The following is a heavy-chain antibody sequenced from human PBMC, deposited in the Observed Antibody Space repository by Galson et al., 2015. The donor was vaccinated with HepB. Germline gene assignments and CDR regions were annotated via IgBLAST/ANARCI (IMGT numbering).Heavy chain of an antibody. CDR2: IKQDGSDK. CDR3: ARSLGRRGVDPQPYYFDY. CDR1: GFTFSSYY. D-gene: IGHD3-10*01. Sequence: SLRLSCAASGFTFSSYYMGWVRQAPGKGLEWVANIKQDGSDKYYVDSVKGRLTISRDNAKSSLYLQLNSLRDEDTAVYYCARSLGRRGVDPQPYYFDYWGQGALVTVSS. V-gene: IGHV3-7*01. J-gene: IGHJ4*02.